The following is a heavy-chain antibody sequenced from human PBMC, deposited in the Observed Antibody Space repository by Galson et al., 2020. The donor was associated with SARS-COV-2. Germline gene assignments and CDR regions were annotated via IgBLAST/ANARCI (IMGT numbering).Heavy chain of an antibody. V-gene: IGHV5-51*01. CDR2: IYPGDSET. Sequence: GESLKISCKGSGYSFTNDWIGWVRQMPGKGLEWMGIIYPGDSETRYSPAFQGQVTISADKSISTAYLQWSSLKASDTAIYYCARHGMAGMLVVGSWGHGPQVIVFS. J-gene: IGHJ5*01. D-gene: IGHD6-19*01. CDR1: GYSFTNDW. CDR3: ARHGMAGMLVVGS.